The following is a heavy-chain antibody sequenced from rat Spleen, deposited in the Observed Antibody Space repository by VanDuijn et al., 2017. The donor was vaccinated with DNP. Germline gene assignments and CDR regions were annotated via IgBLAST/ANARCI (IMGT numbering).Heavy chain of an antibody. CDR3: TRGVYYGSSWAFDY. J-gene: IGHJ2*01. V-gene: IGHV5-20*01. Sequence: EVRLVESGGGLVQPGRSLKLSCAASGFTFSDYYMAWVRQAPKKGLEWVAAISPSGSRPYSPDSVKGRFTISRDTAKSSLYLQMNSLKSEDTATYYCTRGVYYGSSWAFDYWGHGVMVTVSS. CDR1: GFTFSDYY. D-gene: IGHD1-6*01. CDR2: ISPSGSRP.